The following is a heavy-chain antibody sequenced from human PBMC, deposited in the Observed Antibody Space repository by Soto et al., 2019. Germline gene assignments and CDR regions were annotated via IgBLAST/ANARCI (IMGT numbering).Heavy chain of an antibody. D-gene: IGHD3-22*01. CDR1: GYSFPGCC. CDR2: IDPSDTQT. CDR3: ARYIYDSDTGHTFQHYFDS. J-gene: IGHJ4*02. V-gene: IGHV5-10-1*01. Sequence: GGSLKISVTGFGYSFPGCCISEVLPNPGKALEWRGRIDPSDTQTYYGPSFRGNVTNRVTKSITTVSLKWSSLRASDIAMYYCARYIYDSDTGHTFQHYFDSWGQGTPVTVS.